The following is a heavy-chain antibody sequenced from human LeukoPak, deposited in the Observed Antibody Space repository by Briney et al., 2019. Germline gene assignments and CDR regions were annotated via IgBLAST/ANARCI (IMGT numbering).Heavy chain of an antibody. Sequence: SETLSLTCTVSGGSISSSSYYWGWIRQPLGKGLEWIGSIYYSGSTYYNPSLKSRVTISVDTSKNQFSLKLSSVTAADTAVYYCARIGAAAGTEWGQGTLVTVSS. J-gene: IGHJ4*02. CDR2: IYYSGST. D-gene: IGHD6-13*01. V-gene: IGHV4-39*01. CDR3: ARIGAAAGTE. CDR1: GGSISSSSYY.